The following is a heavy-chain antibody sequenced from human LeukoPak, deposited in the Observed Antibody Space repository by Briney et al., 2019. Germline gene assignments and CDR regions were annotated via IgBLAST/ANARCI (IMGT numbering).Heavy chain of an antibody. CDR1: GYTCTTYA. CDR2: ISAYNGNT. Sequence: ASVKVSCKASGYTCTTYAMNWVRQAPGQGLEWMGWISAYNGNTNYAQKLQGRVTMTTDTSTSTAYMELRSLRSDDTAVYYCARGGGFWGSYRYSRDYWGQGTLVTVSS. J-gene: IGHJ4*02. CDR3: ARGGGFWGSYRYSRDY. D-gene: IGHD3-16*02. V-gene: IGHV1-18*01.